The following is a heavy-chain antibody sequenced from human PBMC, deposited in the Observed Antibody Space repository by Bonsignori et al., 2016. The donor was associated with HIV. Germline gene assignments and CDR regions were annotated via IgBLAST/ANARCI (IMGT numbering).Heavy chain of an antibody. D-gene: IGHD2-15*01. Sequence: WIRQPPGKGLEWIGYIYYSGSTNYNPSLKSRVTISVDTSKNQFSLKLSSVTAADTAVYYCARSRVRILSRWFDPWGQGTLVTVSS. CDR3: ARSRVRILSRWFDP. J-gene: IGHJ5*02. CDR2: IYYSGST. V-gene: IGHV4-59*01.